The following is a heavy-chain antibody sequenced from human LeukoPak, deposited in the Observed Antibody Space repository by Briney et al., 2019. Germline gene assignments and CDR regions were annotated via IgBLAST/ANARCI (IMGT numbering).Heavy chain of an antibody. CDR3: VREDLGVDY. Sequence: GGSLRLSCAASGFTVSSNDMSWVRQAPGKGLEWVSLIYSDGSIYYADFVKGRFSISRDNSRNTLYLQMNSLRAEDTAMYYCVREDLGVDYWGQGTLVTVPS. V-gene: IGHV3-53*01. CDR2: IYSDGSI. J-gene: IGHJ4*02. D-gene: IGHD1-26*01. CDR1: GFTVSSND.